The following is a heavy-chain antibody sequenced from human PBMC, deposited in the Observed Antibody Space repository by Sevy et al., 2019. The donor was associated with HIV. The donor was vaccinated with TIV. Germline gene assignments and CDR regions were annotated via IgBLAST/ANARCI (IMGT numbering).Heavy chain of an antibody. CDR2: INSGGGST. D-gene: IGHD3-22*01. J-gene: IGHJ4*02. CDR3: AKEVEGGYYDSSGYSDH. CDR1: GFTFTEFV. V-gene: IGHV3-23*01. Sequence: GGSLRLSCAASGFTFTEFVMSWVRQSPGKGLEWVSTINSGGGSTYYADSVKGRFTISRDNSQNTLDLQMNSLRAEDKAKYYCAKEVEGGYYDSSGYSDHWGQGPLVTVSS.